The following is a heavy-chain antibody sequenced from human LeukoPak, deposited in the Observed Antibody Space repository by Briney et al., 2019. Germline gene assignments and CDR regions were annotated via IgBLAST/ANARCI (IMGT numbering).Heavy chain of an antibody. CDR1: GYTFTGYY. CDR2: INPNSGGT. CDR3: AREGHLSGYYFPDY. V-gene: IGHV1-2*06. Sequence: ASVKVSCKASGYTFTGYYMHWVRQAPGQGLEWMGRINPNSGGTNYAQKFQGRVTMARVTSISTAYMELSRLRSDDTAVYYCAREGHLSGYYFPDYWGQGTLVTVSS. J-gene: IGHJ4*02. D-gene: IGHD3-22*01.